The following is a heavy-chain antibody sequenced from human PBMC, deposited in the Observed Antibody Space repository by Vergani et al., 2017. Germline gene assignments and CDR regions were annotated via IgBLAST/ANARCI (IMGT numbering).Heavy chain of an antibody. CDR2: ISSSSSYI. J-gene: IGHJ4*02. CDR1: GFTFSSYS. Sequence: EVQLVESGGGLVKPGGSLRLSCAASGFTFSSYSMNWVRQAPGKGLEWVSSISSSSSYIYYADSVKGRFTISRDNAKNSLYLQMNSLRAEDTAVYYCARGEREDYYDSSGYYYXSDYWGQGTLVTVSS. D-gene: IGHD3-22*01. V-gene: IGHV3-21*01. CDR3: ARGEREDYYDSSGYYYXSDY.